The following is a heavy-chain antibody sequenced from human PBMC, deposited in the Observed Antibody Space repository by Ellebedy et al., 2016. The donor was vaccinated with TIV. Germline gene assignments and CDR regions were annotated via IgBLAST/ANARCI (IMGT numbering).Heavy chain of an antibody. CDR1: GGSISSSSYY. V-gene: IGHV4-39*01. Sequence: MPSETLSLTCTVSGGSISSSSYYWGWIRQPPGKGLEWIGSIYYSGRTYYNPSLKSRVTISVDTSKNQFSLKLSSVTAADTAVYYCARQVVGAYYYYYGMDVWGQGTTVTVSS. D-gene: IGHD1-26*01. CDR3: ARQVVGAYYYYYGMDV. J-gene: IGHJ6*02. CDR2: IYYSGRT.